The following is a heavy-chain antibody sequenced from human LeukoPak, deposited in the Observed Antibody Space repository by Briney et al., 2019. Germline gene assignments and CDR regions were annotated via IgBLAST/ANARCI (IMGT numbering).Heavy chain of an antibody. D-gene: IGHD1-26*01. CDR2: ISSSSSYI. Sequence: GGSLRLSCAASGFTFSSYSMNWVRQAPGKGLEWVSSISSSSSYIYYADSVKGRFTISRDNAKNSLYLQMNSLRAEDTAVYYCARDPYSGNYYAYYYYYMDVWGEGTTVTVSS. CDR3: ARDPYSGNYYAYYYYYMDV. V-gene: IGHV3-21*01. J-gene: IGHJ6*03. CDR1: GFTFSSYS.